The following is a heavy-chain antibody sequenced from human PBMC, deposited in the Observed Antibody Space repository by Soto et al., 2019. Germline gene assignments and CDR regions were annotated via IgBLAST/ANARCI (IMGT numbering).Heavy chain of an antibody. CDR1: GYTFTSYD. J-gene: IGHJ4*02. Sequence: GASVKVSCKASGYTFTSYDINWVRQATGQGLEWMGWMNPNSGNTGYAQKFQGWVTMTRDTSISTAYMELSRLRSDDTAVYYCAVDYYGSGSYHFDYWGQGTLVTVS. CDR2: MNPNSGNT. D-gene: IGHD3-10*01. V-gene: IGHV1-8*01. CDR3: AVDYYGSGSYHFDY.